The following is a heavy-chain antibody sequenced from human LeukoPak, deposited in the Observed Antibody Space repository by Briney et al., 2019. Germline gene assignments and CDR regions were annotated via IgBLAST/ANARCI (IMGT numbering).Heavy chain of an antibody. V-gene: IGHV4-39*07. D-gene: IGHD1-7*01. Sequence: PSETLSLTCIVSGGSISSSIYYWAWVRQPPGKGLEWIGTVFYNGATQYSPSLRSRVTISIDTSTNQFSLKLTSVTAADTALYYCARHNWNYDYFDYWGQGTLVTVSS. CDR1: GGSISSSIYY. CDR3: ARHNWNYDYFDY. CDR2: VFYNGAT. J-gene: IGHJ4*02.